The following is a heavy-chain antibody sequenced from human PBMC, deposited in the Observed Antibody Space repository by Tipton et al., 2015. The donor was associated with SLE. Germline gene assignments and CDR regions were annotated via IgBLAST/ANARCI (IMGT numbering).Heavy chain of an antibody. D-gene: IGHD3-22*01. CDR1: GFTFSSYE. V-gene: IGHV3-48*03. Sequence: SLRLSCAASGFTFSSYEMNWVRQAPGKGLEWVSYISSSGSTIYYADSVKGRFTISRDNAKNSLYLQMNSLRADDTAVYYCTTSSGYDAFDIWGQGTMVTVSS. CDR3: TTSSGYDAFDI. CDR2: ISSSGSTI. J-gene: IGHJ3*02.